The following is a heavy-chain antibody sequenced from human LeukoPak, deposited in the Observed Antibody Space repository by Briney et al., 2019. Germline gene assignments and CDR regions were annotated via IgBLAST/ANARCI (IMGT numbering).Heavy chain of an antibody. J-gene: IGHJ6*02. Sequence: PGGSLRLSCAASGFTFDSYSMTWVRQAPGQGLEWISSINHSGTTTHYADSVRGRFTISRDNSKNTLYLQMNSLTAADTAVYYCAKPSGNVVAVPMDVWGQGTTVTVSS. D-gene: IGHD2-21*01. CDR1: GFTFDSYS. CDR2: INHSGTTT. CDR3: AKPSGNVVAVPMDV. V-gene: IGHV3-48*01.